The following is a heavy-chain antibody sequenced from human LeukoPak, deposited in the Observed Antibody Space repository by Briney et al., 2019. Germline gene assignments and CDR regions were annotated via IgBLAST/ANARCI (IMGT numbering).Heavy chain of an antibody. J-gene: IGHJ5*02. V-gene: IGHV1-46*03. CDR1: GYTFTSYY. CDR2: INPSGGRT. CDR3: AIVPAAEYWFDP. D-gene: IGHD2-2*01. Sequence: AASVKVSCKASGYTFTSYYMHWVRQAPGQGLEWMGIINPSGGRTSYAQKFQGRVTMTRDTSMSTVYMELSSLRSEDTAVYYCAIVPAAEYWFDPWGQGTLVTVSS.